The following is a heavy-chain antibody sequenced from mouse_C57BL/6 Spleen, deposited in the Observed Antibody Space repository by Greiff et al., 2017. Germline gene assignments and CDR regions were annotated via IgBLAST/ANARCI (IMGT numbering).Heavy chain of an antibody. V-gene: IGHV1-64*01. CDR2: IHPNSGST. CDR1: GYTFTSYW. CDR3: ARTNYGSSYDYYAMDY. D-gene: IGHD1-1*01. J-gene: IGHJ4*01. Sequence: QVQLQQPGAELVKPGASVKLSCKASGYTFTSYWMHWVKQRPGQGLEWIGMIHPNSGSTNYNEKFKSKATLTVDNSSSTAYMQLSSLTSEDSAVYYCARTNYGSSYDYYAMDYWGQGTSVTVSS.